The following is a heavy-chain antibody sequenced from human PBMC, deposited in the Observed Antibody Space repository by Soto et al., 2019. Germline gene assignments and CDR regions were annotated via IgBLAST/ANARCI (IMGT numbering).Heavy chain of an antibody. CDR2: IKRKTDGGTT. J-gene: IGHJ4*02. CDR3: TTAATXVTTIDF. CDR1: GFTFSNAW. D-gene: IGHD4-17*01. Sequence: EVHLVESGGGLVKPGGSLRLSCAVSGFTFSNAWMSWVRQAPGKGLEWVGRIKRKTDGGTTDYAAPVKGRFTISRXXXXXXXXXXXXXXXXXXXXXXXXTTAATXVTTIDFWGQGTLVTVSS. V-gene: IGHV3-15*01.